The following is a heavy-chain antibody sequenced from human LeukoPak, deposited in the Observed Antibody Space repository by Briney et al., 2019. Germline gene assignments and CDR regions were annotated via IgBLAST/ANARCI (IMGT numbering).Heavy chain of an antibody. CDR3: ATIVVVVAASPGDYVDV. Sequence: SETLSLTCTVSGGSISSTSHYWGWIRQPPGKGLEWIGSFYYSGNTYYYNPSLKSRVTISVDTSKNQFSLKVNSVTAADKAVYYCATIVVVVAASPGDYVDVWGKGTTVTVSS. CDR1: GGSISSTSHY. D-gene: IGHD2-15*01. J-gene: IGHJ6*03. CDR2: FYYSGNTY. V-gene: IGHV4-39*07.